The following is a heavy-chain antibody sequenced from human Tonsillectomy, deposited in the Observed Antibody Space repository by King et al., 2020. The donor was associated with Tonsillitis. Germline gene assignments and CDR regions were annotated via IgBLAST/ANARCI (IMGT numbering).Heavy chain of an antibody. V-gene: IGHV4-59*08. Sequence: QLQESGPGLVKPSETLSLTCTVAGGSISSYYWSWIRQPPGKGLEWIGYIYYSGSSNYNPSLKSRVTITVDTSKNQFSLKLSSVTAADTAVYYCARHAGGMVRGCIDYWGQGTLVTVSS. CDR2: IYYSGSS. CDR3: ARHAGGMVRGCIDY. CDR1: GGSISSYY. J-gene: IGHJ4*02. D-gene: IGHD3-10*01.